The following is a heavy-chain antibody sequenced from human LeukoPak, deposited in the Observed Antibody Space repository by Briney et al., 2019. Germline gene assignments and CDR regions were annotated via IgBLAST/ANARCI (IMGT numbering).Heavy chain of an antibody. V-gene: IGHV3-74*01. D-gene: IGHD6-13*01. CDR1: GFTFSSYW. CDR3: AREYSSWYPFDY. CDR2: INSDGSST. J-gene: IGHJ4*02. Sequence: GGSLRLSCAASGFTFSSYWMHWVRQAPGKGLVWVSRINSDGSSTSYADSVKGRFTISRANAKNTLYLQMNGLRAEDTAVYYCAREYSSWYPFDYWGQGTLVTVSS.